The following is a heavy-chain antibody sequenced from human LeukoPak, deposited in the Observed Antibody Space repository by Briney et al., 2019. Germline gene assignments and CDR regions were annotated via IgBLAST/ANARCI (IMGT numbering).Heavy chain of an antibody. CDR3: ARVRSDYYDSSGYYFDAFDI. CDR2: ISYDGSKK. CDR1: GFPFNSFA. Sequence: GGSLRLSCEGSGFPFNSFAIHWVRQAPGRGLEWVTVISYDGSKKYYADSVRGRFSISRDNSKNTLYLQMNSLRAEDTAVYYCARVRSDYYDSSGYYFDAFDIWGQGTMVTVSS. J-gene: IGHJ3*02. D-gene: IGHD3-22*01. V-gene: IGHV3-30*03.